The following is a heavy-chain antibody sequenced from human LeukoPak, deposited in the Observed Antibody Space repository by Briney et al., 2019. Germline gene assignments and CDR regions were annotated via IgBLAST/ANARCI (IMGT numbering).Heavy chain of an antibody. Sequence: GRSLRLSCAASGFTFDDYAMHWVRQAPGKGLEWVSGINWNRGNIDYADSVKGRFTISRDNAKNSLYLQMNSLRTEDTAVYYCARVNRNGRNFDYWGQGTLVTVSS. CDR2: INWNRGNI. J-gene: IGHJ4*02. V-gene: IGHV3-9*01. CDR1: GFTFDDYA. CDR3: ARVNRNGRNFDY.